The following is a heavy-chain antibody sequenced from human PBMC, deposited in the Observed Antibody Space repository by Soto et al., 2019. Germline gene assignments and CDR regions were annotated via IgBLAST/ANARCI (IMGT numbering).Heavy chain of an antibody. D-gene: IGHD3-10*01. J-gene: IGHJ4*02. CDR2: ISSSSSYI. V-gene: IGHV3-21*01. CDR1: GVTFSSYS. Sequence: GGSMKLSSAASGVTFSSYSMNGVCQAPGKGLEWVSSISSSSSYIYYADSVKGRFTISRDNAKNSLYLQMNSLRAEGTAVYYCARDMNYYGSGSYPYYFDYWGQGTLVTVSS. CDR3: ARDMNYYGSGSYPYYFDY.